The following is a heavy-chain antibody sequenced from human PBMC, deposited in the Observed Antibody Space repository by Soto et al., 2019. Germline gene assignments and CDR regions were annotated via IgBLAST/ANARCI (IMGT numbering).Heavy chain of an antibody. CDR1: GPTFSSNA. D-gene: IGHD2-2*01. CDR3: AKDRSSSTIDAFDI. Sequence: EVQLLESGGGLVQPGGSLRLSCEAPGPTFSSNAMNWVRQAPGRGLECVSAISESGGRTYYGDSVKGRFTISRDNSKNTLYLQMNSLRAEDTAVYYCAKDRSSSTIDAFDIWGQGTMVTVSS. V-gene: IGHV3-23*01. J-gene: IGHJ3*02. CDR2: ISESGGRT.